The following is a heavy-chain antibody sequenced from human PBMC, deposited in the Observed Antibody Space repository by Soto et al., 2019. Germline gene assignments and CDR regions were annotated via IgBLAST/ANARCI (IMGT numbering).Heavy chain of an antibody. J-gene: IGHJ6*02. CDR2: INHSGST. V-gene: IGHV4-34*01. CDR1: GGSFSGYY. D-gene: IGHD3-10*01. Sequence: SETLSLTCAVYGGSFSGYYWSWIRQPPGKGLEWIGEINHSGSTNYNPSLKSRVTISVDTSKNQFSLKLSSVTAADTAVYYCARGGPVLYYYGSGSYYRSYYYYGMDVWGQGTTVTVSS. CDR3: ARGGPVLYYYGSGSYYRSYYYYGMDV.